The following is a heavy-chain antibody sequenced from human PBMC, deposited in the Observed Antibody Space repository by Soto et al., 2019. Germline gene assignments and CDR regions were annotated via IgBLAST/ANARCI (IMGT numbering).Heavy chain of an antibody. V-gene: IGHV1-8*01. D-gene: IGHD2-8*01. J-gene: IGHJ6*03. CDR3: AGCVRARPLYYYYMDV. CDR1: GYTFTSYD. Sequence: QVQLVQSGAEVKKPGASVKVSCKASGYTFTSYDIDWVRQATGQGLEWMGWMNPNSGNTGYAQKFQGRATMTRNTSISTAYMELSSLRSVDTAVYHCAGCVRARPLYYYYMDVWGKGTTVTVSS. CDR2: MNPNSGNT.